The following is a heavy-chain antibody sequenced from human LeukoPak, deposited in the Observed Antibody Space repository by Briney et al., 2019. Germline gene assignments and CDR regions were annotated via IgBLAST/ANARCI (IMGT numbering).Heavy chain of an antibody. CDR1: DGAIAGYS. Sequence: SETLSLTCTVSDGAIAGYSWSWIRQAPGKGLEWIGYIYYSGDTNYNPSLQSRVTISVDTSKNQFSLKLSSVTAADTAVYYCASVNIVASPGNNPRQNQPNDYYYYYMDVWGKGTTVTVSS. CDR2: IYYSGDT. V-gene: IGHV4-59*01. D-gene: IGHD5-12*01. CDR3: ASVNIVASPGNNPRQNQPNDYYYYYMDV. J-gene: IGHJ6*03.